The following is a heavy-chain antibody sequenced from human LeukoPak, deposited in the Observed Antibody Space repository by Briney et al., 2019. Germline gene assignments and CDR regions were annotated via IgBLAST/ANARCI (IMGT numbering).Heavy chain of an antibody. J-gene: IGHJ4*02. D-gene: IGHD2-21*01. Sequence: GGSLRLSCAASGFTFSSYALNWVRKAPGTGLEWVSAISGSGDGTYYTDSVKGRFTVSRDNSRNTLYLQMNSLRAEDTAVYYCAKDVWFSGSSDYWGQGTLVTVSS. CDR3: AKDVWFSGSSDY. CDR2: ISGSGDGT. CDR1: GFTFSSYA. V-gene: IGHV3-23*01.